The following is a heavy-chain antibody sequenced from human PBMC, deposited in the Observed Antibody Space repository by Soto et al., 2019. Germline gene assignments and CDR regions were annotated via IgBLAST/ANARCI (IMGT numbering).Heavy chain of an antibody. V-gene: IGHV1-69*06. J-gene: IGHJ6*02. CDR1: GGTFSSYA. Sequence: AASVNVSCKASGGTFSSYAISWVRQAPGQGLEWMGGIIPIFGTANYAQKFQGRVTITADKSTSTAYMELSSLRSEDTAVYYCARDRVVVPAAIGLYGMDVWGQGTTVTVSS. CDR2: IIPIFGTA. CDR3: ARDRVVVPAAIGLYGMDV. D-gene: IGHD2-2*01.